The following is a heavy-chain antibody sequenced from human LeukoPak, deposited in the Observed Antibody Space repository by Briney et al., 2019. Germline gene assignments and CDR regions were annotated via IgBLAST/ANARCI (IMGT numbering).Heavy chain of an antibody. CDR3: AKVTTLILIIKGPLFDY. CDR1: GFIFSNYA. D-gene: IGHD3-10*01. CDR2: ISGSGDTT. Sequence: GGSLRLSCATSGFIFSNYAVNWVRQAPGKGLEWVSIISGSGDTTYYADSVKGRFTISRDNSKNTLYLQMSSLRAEDTAVYYCAKVTTLILIIKGPLFDYWGQGSLVTVSS. J-gene: IGHJ4*02. V-gene: IGHV3-23*01.